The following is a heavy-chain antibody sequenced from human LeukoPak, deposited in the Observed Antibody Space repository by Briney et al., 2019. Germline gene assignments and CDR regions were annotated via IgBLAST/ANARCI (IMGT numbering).Heavy chain of an antibody. Sequence: HSGGSLRLSCAASGFTFGGYWMNWVRQAPGKGLEWVASMKEDGSEKYYVDSVKGRFAISRDNAKHSLYLQMNSHRAEDTAVYFCVRYFCSGGSCYGSLDYWGQGTLVTVSS. CDR3: VRYFCSGGSCYGSLDY. D-gene: IGHD2-15*01. CDR2: MKEDGSEK. V-gene: IGHV3-7*01. CDR1: GFTFGGYW. J-gene: IGHJ4*02.